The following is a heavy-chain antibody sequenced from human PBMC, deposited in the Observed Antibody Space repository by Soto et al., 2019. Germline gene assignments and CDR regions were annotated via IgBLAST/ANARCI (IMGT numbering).Heavy chain of an antibody. Sequence: QTLSLPCAISGYSVASNSAAWNWIRQSPSRGLEWLGRTYYNSKWNNDYALSVKSRMTIHPDTSKNQFSLHLYSVTPGDTAVYYCTGITWFRGMDVWGQGTPVTVSS. CDR1: GYSVASNSAA. CDR2: TYYNSKWNN. CDR3: TGITWFRGMDV. D-gene: IGHD3-10*01. J-gene: IGHJ6*02. V-gene: IGHV6-1*01.